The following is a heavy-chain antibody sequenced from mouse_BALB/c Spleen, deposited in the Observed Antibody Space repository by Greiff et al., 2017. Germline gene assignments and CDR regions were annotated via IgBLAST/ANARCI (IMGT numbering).Heavy chain of an antibody. V-gene: IGHV3-6*02. CDR1: GYSITSGYY. CDR3: AGGNPFAY. D-gene: IGHD2-1*01. CDR2: ISYDGSN. J-gene: IGHJ3*01. Sequence: EVQLVESGPGLVKPSQSLSLTCSVTGYSITSGYYWNWIRQFPGNKLEWMGYISYDGSNNYNPSLKNRISITRDTSKNQFFLKLNSVTTEDTATYYCAGGNPFAYWGQGTLVTVSA.